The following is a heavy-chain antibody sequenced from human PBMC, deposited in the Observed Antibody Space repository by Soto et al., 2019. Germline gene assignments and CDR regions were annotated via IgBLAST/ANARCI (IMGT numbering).Heavy chain of an antibody. V-gene: IGHV5-10-1*01. J-gene: IGHJ6*04. D-gene: IGHD5-12*01. CDR2: IDPSDSYT. CDR3: ARHGYSGYDYYYYYGMEV. CDR1: GYSFTSYW. Sequence: GESLKISCKDSGYSFTSYWISWVRQMPWKGLEWMGRIDPSDSYTNYSPSFQGHVTISADKSISTAYLQWSSLKASDTAMYYCARHGYSGYDYYYYYGMEVLGKGTTVTVSS.